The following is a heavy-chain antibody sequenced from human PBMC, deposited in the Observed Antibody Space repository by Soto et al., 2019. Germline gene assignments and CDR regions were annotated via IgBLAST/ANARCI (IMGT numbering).Heavy chain of an antibody. V-gene: IGHV3-11*06. CDR1: GFTFSDYY. CDR3: ARESEDLTSNFDY. CDR2: ISSTTNYI. Sequence: PGGSLRLSCAASGFTFSDYYMSWIRQAPGKGLEWVSSISSTTNYIYYADSMKGRFTVSRDNAKNSVYLEMNSLSAEDTALYYCARESEDLTSNFDYWGQGTLVTVSS. J-gene: IGHJ4*02.